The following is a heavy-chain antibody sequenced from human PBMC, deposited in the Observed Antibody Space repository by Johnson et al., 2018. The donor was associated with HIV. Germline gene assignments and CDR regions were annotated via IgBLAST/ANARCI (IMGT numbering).Heavy chain of an antibody. CDR3: ARGWGIVGAKSAFDI. CDR1: GFTFRSYD. J-gene: IGHJ3*02. V-gene: IGHV3-13*01. D-gene: IGHD1-26*01. Sequence: VQLVESGGGLVQPGGSLRLSCAASGFTFRSYDMHWVRQVTGKGLEWVSAIGTAGETNYPGSVKGRFTISREHAKNSLYLQMNSLRAGDTAVYYWARGWGIVGAKSAFDIWGQGTMVTVSS. CDR2: IGTAGET.